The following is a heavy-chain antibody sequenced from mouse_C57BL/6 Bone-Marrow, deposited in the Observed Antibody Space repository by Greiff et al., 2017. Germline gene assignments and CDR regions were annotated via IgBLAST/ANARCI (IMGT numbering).Heavy chain of an antibody. V-gene: IGHV2-5*01. CDR2: IWRGGST. CDR3: AKFRWLLPYYYAMDY. CDR1: GFSLTSYG. D-gene: IGHD2-3*01. Sequence: QVQLQQSGPGLVQPSQSLSITCTVSGFSLTSYGVNWVRQSPGKGLEWLGVIWRGGSTDYNAAFMSRLSITKDNSKSQAFFNMNSLQAEDTAKNYCAKFRWLLPYYYAMDYWGPGPSVTVSS. J-gene: IGHJ4*01.